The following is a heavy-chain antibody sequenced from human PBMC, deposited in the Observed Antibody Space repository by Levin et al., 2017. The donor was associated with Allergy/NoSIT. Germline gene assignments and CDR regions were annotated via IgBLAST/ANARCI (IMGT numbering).Heavy chain of an antibody. V-gene: IGHV3-7*04. CDR2: IKQDGSEK. D-gene: IGHD3-10*01. Sequence: GESLKISCAASGFTFSTYWMTWVRQAPGKGLEWVANIKQDGSEKNYVDSVKGRFTISRDNAKNSLYLQMNSLRVEDTAVYYCARDSALYSSGSYYYWGQGTLVTVSS. CDR3: ARDSALYSSGSYYY. J-gene: IGHJ4*02. CDR1: GFTFSTYW.